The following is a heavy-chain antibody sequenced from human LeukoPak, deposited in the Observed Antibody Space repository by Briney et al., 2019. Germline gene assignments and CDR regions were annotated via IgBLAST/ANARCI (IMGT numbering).Heavy chain of an antibody. J-gene: IGHJ4*02. V-gene: IGHV4-4*07. CDR3: ARVRAVAGTPPDY. CDR1: GGSISSYY. CDR2: IYTSGST. D-gene: IGHD6-19*01. Sequence: SETLSLTCTVSGGSISSYYWSWIRQPAGKGLEWIGRIYTSGSTYYNPSLKSRVTISVDTSKNQFSLKMRSVTAADTAVYYCARVRAVAGTPPDYWGQGTLVTVSS.